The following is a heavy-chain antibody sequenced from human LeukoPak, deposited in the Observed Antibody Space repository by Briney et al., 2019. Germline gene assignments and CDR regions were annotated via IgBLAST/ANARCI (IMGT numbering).Heavy chain of an antibody. V-gene: IGHV3-48*02. CDR2: ISTSSSTI. CDR3: ARRDYYDSSGHRFFDL. J-gene: IGHJ2*01. CDR1: GFSLSSYN. D-gene: IGHD3-22*01. Sequence: GGSLRLSCAASGFSLSSYNMNWVRQAPGKGLEWVSYISTSSSTIYYADSVKGRFTISRDNAMNSVYLQMNSLRDEDTAVYYCARRDYYDSSGHRFFDLWGRGTLVTASS.